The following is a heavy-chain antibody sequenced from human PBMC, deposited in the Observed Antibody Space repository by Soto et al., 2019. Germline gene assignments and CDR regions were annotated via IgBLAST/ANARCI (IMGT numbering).Heavy chain of an antibody. V-gene: IGHV4-30-2*01. CDR3: ARAEVFPEASWFDP. J-gene: IGHJ5*02. CDR1: GGSISSGGYS. Sequence: QLQLQESGSGLVKPSQTLSLTCAVSGGSISSGGYSWSWIRQPPGKGLEWIGYIYHSGSTYYNPSLKSRVTTSVDRSKNQFSLKLSSVTAADTAVYYCARAEVFPEASWFDPWGQGTLVTVSS. CDR2: IYHSGST.